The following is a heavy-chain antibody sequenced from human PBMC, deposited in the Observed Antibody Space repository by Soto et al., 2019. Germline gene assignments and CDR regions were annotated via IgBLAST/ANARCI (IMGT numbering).Heavy chain of an antibody. J-gene: IGHJ4*02. D-gene: IGHD1-26*01. V-gene: IGHV4-39*01. CDR2: IYYSGST. CDR3: ARHEWELRGYYFDY. CDR1: GGSISSSSYY. Sequence: QLQLQESGPGLVKPSETLSLTCTVSGGSISSSSYYWGWIRQPPGKGLEWIGSIYYSGSTYYNPSLKSRVTISVDTSKNQFSLKLSSVTAADTAVYYCARHEWELRGYYFDYWGQGTLVTVSS.